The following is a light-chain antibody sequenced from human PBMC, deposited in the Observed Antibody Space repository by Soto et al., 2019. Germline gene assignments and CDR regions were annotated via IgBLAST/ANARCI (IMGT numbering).Light chain of an antibody. V-gene: IGKV1-5*01. CDR1: QSISSW. CDR2: DAS. Sequence: DIQMTQSPSTLSASVGDRVTITCRASQSISSWLAWYQQKPGKAPKLLIYDASSLESGVPSRFSGSGSGTEFTLTISSLQPDAFATYYCQQYKSYSLTFGGGTKVEIK. J-gene: IGKJ4*02. CDR3: QQYKSYSLT.